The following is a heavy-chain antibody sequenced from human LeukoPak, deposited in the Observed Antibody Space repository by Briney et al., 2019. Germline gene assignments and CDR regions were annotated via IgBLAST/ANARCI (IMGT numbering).Heavy chain of an antibody. CDR3: ARVRRGGDSRYFDY. D-gene: IGHD2-21*02. J-gene: IGHJ4*02. V-gene: IGHV3-30*07. Sequence: GGSLRLSCAAYGFTFSSYAMHWVRQAPGKGLEWVAVISYDGSNKYYADSVKGRFTISRDNAKNSLYLQMNSLRAEDTAVYFCARVRRGGDSRYFDYWGQGALVTVSS. CDR1: GFTFSSYA. CDR2: ISYDGSNK.